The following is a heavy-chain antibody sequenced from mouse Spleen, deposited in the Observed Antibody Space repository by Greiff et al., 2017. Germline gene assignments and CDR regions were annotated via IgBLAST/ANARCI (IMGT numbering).Heavy chain of an antibody. CDR2: INPSSGYT. CDR3: TRAGYYFDY. V-gene: IGHV1-4*01. J-gene: IGHJ2*01. CDR1: GYTFTSYT. Sequence: ESGAELARPGASVKMSCKASGYTFTSYTMHWVKQRPGQGLEWIGYINPSSGYTNYNQKFKDKAILTADKSSSTAYMELRSLTSEDSAVYYCTRAGYYFDYWGQGTTLTVSS. D-gene: IGHD4-1*01.